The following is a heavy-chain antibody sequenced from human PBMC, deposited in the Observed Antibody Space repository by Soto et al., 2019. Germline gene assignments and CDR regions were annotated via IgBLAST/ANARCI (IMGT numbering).Heavy chain of an antibody. CDR3: AKDRRAGGNSAFYFDF. Sequence: GGSLRLACAASGFKFSNYAMSWVRQAPGKGLEWVSLISATGGGTYYADSVKGRFTISRDNSHNTLYLQVHSLTAEDTAVYYCAKDRRAGGNSAFYFDFWGQGAQVTVSS. CDR1: GFKFSNYA. D-gene: IGHD3-16*01. V-gene: IGHV3-23*01. J-gene: IGHJ4*02. CDR2: ISATGGGT.